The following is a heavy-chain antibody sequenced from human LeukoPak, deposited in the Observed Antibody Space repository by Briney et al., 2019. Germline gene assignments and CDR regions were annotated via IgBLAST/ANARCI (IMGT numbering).Heavy chain of an antibody. Sequence: GASVKVSCEVSGYTLTELSMHWVRQAPGKGLEWMGGFDPEDGETIYAQKFQGRVTMTEDTSTDTAYMELSSLRSEDTAVYYCATDRTRSIAAAGPLFDYWGQGTLVTVSS. CDR2: FDPEDGET. CDR1: GYTLTELS. V-gene: IGHV1-24*01. J-gene: IGHJ4*02. CDR3: ATDRTRSIAAAGPLFDY. D-gene: IGHD6-13*01.